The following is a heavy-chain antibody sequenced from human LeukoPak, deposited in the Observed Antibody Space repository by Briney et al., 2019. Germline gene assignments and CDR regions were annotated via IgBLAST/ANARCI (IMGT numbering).Heavy chain of an antibody. J-gene: IGHJ4*02. D-gene: IGHD4-11*01. CDR2: IYYSGST. CDR1: GGSISSYY. V-gene: IGHV4-59*01. Sequence: SETLSLTCTVSGGSISSYYWSWVRQPPGKGRECIGYIYYSGSTNYNPSLKSRVTMSVDTSRNQFSLKLSSVTAADTAVYYCARYSNYCVDYWGQGTLVTVSS. CDR3: ARYSNYCVDY.